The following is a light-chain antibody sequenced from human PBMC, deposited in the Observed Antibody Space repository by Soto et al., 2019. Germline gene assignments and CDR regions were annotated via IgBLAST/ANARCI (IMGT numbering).Light chain of an antibody. J-gene: IGKJ1*01. Sequence: DIQMTQSPSSLSASVGDRVTITCRASQNIARYLNWYQHKPGKAPELLIYAASNLQDGVPSRFSGSGCGTEFTLTISSLQPEDFALYYCQQTYTTPASTFGQGTSVDVK. CDR1: QNIARY. V-gene: IGKV1-39*01. CDR2: AAS. CDR3: QQTYTTPAST.